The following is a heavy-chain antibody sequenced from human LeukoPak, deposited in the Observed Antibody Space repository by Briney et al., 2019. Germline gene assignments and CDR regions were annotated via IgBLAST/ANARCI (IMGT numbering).Heavy chain of an antibody. V-gene: IGHV4-34*01. CDR3: ARLRIAAAGNGPSWFDP. D-gene: IGHD6-13*01. J-gene: IGHJ5*02. CDR1: GGSFSGYY. CDR2: INHSGST. Sequence: PSETLSLTCAVYGGSFSGYYWSWIRQPPGKGLEWIGEINHSGSTNYNPSLKSRVTISVDTSKNQFSLKLSSVTAADTAVYYCARLRIAAAGNGPSWFDPWGQGTLVTVSS.